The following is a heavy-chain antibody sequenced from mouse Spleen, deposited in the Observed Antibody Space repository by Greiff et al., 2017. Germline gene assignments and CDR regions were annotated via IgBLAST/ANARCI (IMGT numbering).Heavy chain of an antibody. CDR3: TKELGNYFDY. CDR1: GYTFTTYW. CDR2: IYPGNSDT. V-gene: IGHV1-5*01. D-gene: IGHD3-3*01. Sequence: EVKLQESGTVLARPGASVKMSCKTSGYTFTTYWMHWVKQRPGQGLQWIGSIYPGNSDTTYNQEFKGKAKLTAVTSASTAYMELSSLTNEESVVYYCTKELGNYFDYWGQGTTVTVSS. J-gene: IGHJ2*01.